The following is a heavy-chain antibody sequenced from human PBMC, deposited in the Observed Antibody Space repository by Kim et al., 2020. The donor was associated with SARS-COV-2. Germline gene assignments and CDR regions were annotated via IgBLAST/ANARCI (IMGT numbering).Heavy chain of an antibody. CDR1: GFTLSSYS. Sequence: GGSLRLSCAASGFTLSSYSMKWVRQAPGKGLEWVSFITSRSEYINYADSVKGRFTISRDNAKNSVFLQMNSLRAEDTAVYYCTREGYYSALDVWGQGTTVTVSS. V-gene: IGHV3-21*01. J-gene: IGHJ6*02. CDR2: ITSRSEYI. CDR3: TREGYYSALDV.